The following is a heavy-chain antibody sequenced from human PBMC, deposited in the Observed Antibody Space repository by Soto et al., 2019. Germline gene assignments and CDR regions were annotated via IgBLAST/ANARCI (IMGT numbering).Heavy chain of an antibody. V-gene: IGHV1-18*04. CDR2: ISAYNGNT. CDR3: ARGTYYYDSSGYYPYFDY. Sequence: ASVKVSCKASGYTFTSYGISWVREAPGQGLEWMGWISAYNGNTNYAQKLQGRVTMTTDTSTSTAYMELRSLRSDDTAVYYCARGTYYYDSSGYYPYFDYWGQGTLVTVSS. J-gene: IGHJ4*02. CDR1: GYTFTSYG. D-gene: IGHD3-22*01.